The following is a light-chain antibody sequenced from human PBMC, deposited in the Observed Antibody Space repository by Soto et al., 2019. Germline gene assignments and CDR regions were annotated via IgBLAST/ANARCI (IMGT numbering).Light chain of an antibody. CDR3: QSYDSSLSGYG. CDR2: GNS. Sequence: QSVLTQPPSVSGAPGQRVTISCTGSSSNIGAGYDVHWYQQLPGTAPKLLIYGNSNRPSGVPDRFSGSKSGTSASLAITGLKAEDEADYYSQSYDSSLSGYGFGTGTKVTVL. J-gene: IGLJ1*01. CDR1: SSNIGAGYD. V-gene: IGLV1-40*01.